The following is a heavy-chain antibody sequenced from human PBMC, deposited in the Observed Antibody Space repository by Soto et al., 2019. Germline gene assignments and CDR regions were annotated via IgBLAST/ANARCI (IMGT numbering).Heavy chain of an antibody. CDR2: ISSDESDT. V-gene: IGHV3-30*03. CDR1: GVTCSAQG. Sequence: PGGSLRHSLRAAGVTCSAQGMHWVRQAPGKGLECVALISSDESDTYYANSVKGRFTSSIDNSKHTLYLQMNSLRAEDTAVYYCATGGGHFGYGGQGTLVTVSS. J-gene: IGHJ4*02. D-gene: IGHD2-15*01. CDR3: ATGGGHFGY.